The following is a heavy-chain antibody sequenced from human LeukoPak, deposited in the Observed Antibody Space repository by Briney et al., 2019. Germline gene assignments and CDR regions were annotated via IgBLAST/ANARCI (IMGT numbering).Heavy chain of an antibody. J-gene: IGHJ4*02. CDR2: IRSKAYGGTT. V-gene: IGHV3-49*04. Sequence: GGSLRLSCTASGFTFGDYAMSWVRQAPGKGLEWVGFIRSKAYGGTTEYAASVKGRFTISRDDSKSIAYLQMDSLKTEDTALYYCARRGTWSGSIALDYWGQGALVTVSS. CDR1: GFTFGDYA. CDR3: ARRGTWSGSIALDY. D-gene: IGHD3-10*01.